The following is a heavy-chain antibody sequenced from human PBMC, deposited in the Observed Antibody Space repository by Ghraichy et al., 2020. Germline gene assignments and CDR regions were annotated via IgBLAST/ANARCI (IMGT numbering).Heavy chain of an antibody. CDR1: GFTFSSFW. CDR3: ARDKHIAAADY. D-gene: IGHD6-13*01. V-gene: IGHV3-74*01. CDR2: IKGDGIST. Sequence: GESLNISCATSGFTFSSFWMHWVRQAPGKGLVWVSRIKGDGISTNYADSVKGRFTISRDNAKNTLYLQMNSLRAEDTAVYYCARDKHIAAADYWGQGTLVTVSS. J-gene: IGHJ4*02.